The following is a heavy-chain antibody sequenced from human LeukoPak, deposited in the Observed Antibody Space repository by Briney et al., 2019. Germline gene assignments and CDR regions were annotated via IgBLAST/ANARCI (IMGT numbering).Heavy chain of an antibody. CDR1: GGTFSSYA. J-gene: IGHJ4*02. CDR2: IIPIFGTA. D-gene: IGHD5-18*01. Sequence: SVKVSCKASGGTFSSYAISWVRQAPGQGLEWMGGIIPIFGTANYAQKFQGRVTITADKSTSTAYMELSSLRSEDTAVYYCARENRPGYSYGFSYWGQGTLVTVSS. CDR3: ARENRPGYSYGFSY. V-gene: IGHV1-69*06.